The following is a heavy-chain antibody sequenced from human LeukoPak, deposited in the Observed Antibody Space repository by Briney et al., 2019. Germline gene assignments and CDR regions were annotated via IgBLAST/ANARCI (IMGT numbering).Heavy chain of an antibody. CDR2: IYYSGST. J-gene: IGHJ4*02. Sequence: SETLSLTCTVSGGSISSSSYYWGWIRQPPGEGLEWIGSIYYSGSTYYNPSLKSRVTISVDTSKNQFSLKLSSVTAADTAVYYCARLTMVRGAYYFDYWGQGTLVTVSS. CDR3: ARLTMVRGAYYFDY. V-gene: IGHV4-39*01. CDR1: GGSISSSSYY. D-gene: IGHD3-10*01.